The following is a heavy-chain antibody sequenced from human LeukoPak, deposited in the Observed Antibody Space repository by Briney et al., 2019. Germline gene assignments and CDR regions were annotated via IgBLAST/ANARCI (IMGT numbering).Heavy chain of an antibody. V-gene: IGHV3-30*04. CDR3: ARDSSGYYEHAPHFDY. Sequence: GGSLRLSCTATGFTFGDYAITWVRQAPGKGLEWVAVISYDGSNKYYADSVKGRFTISRDNSKNTLYLQMNSLRAEDTAVYYCARDSSGYYEHAPHFDYWGQGTLVTVSS. J-gene: IGHJ4*02. D-gene: IGHD3-22*01. CDR2: ISYDGSNK. CDR1: GFTFGDYA.